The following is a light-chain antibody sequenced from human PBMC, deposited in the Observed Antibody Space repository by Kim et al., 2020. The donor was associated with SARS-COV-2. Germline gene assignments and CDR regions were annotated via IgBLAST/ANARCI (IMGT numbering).Light chain of an antibody. J-gene: IGLJ2*01. Sequence: GQRLTILCSESTSNIGSNYVYVYQQLPGTAPKLLIYSNNQRPSGVPDRFSGSKSGTSASLAISGLQSEDEADYYCATWDDSLSGVAFGGGTQLTVL. CDR2: SNN. V-gene: IGLV1-47*02. CDR1: TSNIGSNY. CDR3: ATWDDSLSGVA.